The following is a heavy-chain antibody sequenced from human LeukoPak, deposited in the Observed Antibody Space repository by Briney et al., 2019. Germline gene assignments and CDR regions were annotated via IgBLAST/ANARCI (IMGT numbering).Heavy chain of an antibody. CDR3: ALSWSRRQHDY. V-gene: IGHV3-30-3*01. J-gene: IGHJ4*02. CDR1: GFTFSSYA. Sequence: GGSLRLSCAASGFTFSSYAMHWVRQAPGKGLEWVAVISYDGSNKYYADSVKGRFTISRDNSKNTLYLQMNSLRAEDTAVYHCALSWSRRQHDYWGQGTLVTVSS. D-gene: IGHD3-10*01. CDR2: ISYDGSNK.